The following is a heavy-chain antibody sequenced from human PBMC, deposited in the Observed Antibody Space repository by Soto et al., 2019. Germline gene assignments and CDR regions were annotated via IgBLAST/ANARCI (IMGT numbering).Heavy chain of an antibody. CDR3: AIAAAGTGGVYYGMDV. V-gene: IGHV4-4*02. J-gene: IGHJ6*02. Sequence: PSETPSLTCAVSVGSISSSNWWSFVRQPPGKGLEWIGEIYHSGSTNYNPSLKSRVTISVDKSKNQFSLKLSSVTAADTAVYYCAIAAAGTGGVYYGMDVWGQGTTVTVSS. CDR1: VGSISSSNW. CDR2: IYHSGST. D-gene: IGHD6-13*01.